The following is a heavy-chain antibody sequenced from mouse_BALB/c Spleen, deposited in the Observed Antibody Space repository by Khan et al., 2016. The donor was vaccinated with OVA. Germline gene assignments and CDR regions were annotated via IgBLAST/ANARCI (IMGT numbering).Heavy chain of an antibody. D-gene: IGHD2-10*01. CDR2: INTYTGEP. CDR3: ARPPYFSYVMVY. J-gene: IGHJ4*01. Sequence: QIQLVQSGPELKKPGETVKISCKASGYTFTNYGMNWVKQAPGKGLKWMGWINTYTGEPTYADDFKGRFAFSLETSASTAYLHRHNLKKEYTGTYFCARPPYFSYVMVYWGQGTSVTVSA. CDR1: GYTFTNYG. V-gene: IGHV9-3-1*01.